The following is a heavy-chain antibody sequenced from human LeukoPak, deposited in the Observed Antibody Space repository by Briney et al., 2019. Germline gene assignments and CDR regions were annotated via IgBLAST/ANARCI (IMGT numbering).Heavy chain of an antibody. CDR1: GFSFSSYG. CDR3: ATESIGRHYDY. J-gene: IGHJ4*02. Sequence: GGSLRLSCAASGFSFSSYGFNWVRQAPGKGLEWVSSIGPTGTDTYHADSVKGRFTLSRDNAKNSLYLQMDSLRAEDTAVYYCATESIGRHYDYWGQGTLLTVSS. CDR2: IGPTGTDT. D-gene: IGHD3-3*02. V-gene: IGHV3-21*01.